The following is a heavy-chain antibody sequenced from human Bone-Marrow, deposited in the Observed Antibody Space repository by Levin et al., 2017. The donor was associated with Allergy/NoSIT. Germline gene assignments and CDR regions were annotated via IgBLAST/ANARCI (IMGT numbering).Heavy chain of an antibody. CDR1: GGSISSGIYF. Sequence: PSETLSLTCTVSGGSISSGIYFWSWVRQLPGKGLEWIGYVSYSGITFYNQSLKSRVTISGDTSKNLFSLTLNSVTAADTAIYYCARAGMITFGGSQFDYWGQGTRVTVSS. V-gene: IGHV4-31*03. J-gene: IGHJ4*02. CDR3: ARAGMITFGGSQFDY. D-gene: IGHD3-16*01. CDR2: VSYSGIT.